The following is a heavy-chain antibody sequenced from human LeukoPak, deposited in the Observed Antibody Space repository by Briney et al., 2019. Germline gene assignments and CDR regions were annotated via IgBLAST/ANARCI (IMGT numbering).Heavy chain of an antibody. V-gene: IGHV3-30*02. CDR2: IRLDGNNK. CDR3: AKDFGYGVDY. D-gene: IGHD5-12*01. Sequence: GGSLRLSCAASGFTFSSYNMHWVRQPPGKGLEWVAFIRLDGNNKYYADSVKGRFTISRDNSKNTQFLQMNSLRAEDTAVYYCAKDFGYGVDYWGQGTLVTVSS. CDR1: GFTFSSYN. J-gene: IGHJ4*02.